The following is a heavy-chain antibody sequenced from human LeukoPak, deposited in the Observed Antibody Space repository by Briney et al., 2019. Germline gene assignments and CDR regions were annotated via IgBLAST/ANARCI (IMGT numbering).Heavy chain of an antibody. CDR2: LSSNGTHT. CDR1: GYTFSRSW. CDR3: TRGLSVLGEKE. Sequence: GQSLRLSCAGSGYTFSRSWMNWVRQAPGRGLVWVSPLSSNGTHTYYADSVKGRFTISRDNAENTLYLQMNSLRVEDTAVYYCTRGLSVLGEKEWGQGTLVSLST. J-gene: IGHJ4*02. D-gene: IGHD3-16*01. V-gene: IGHV3-74*01.